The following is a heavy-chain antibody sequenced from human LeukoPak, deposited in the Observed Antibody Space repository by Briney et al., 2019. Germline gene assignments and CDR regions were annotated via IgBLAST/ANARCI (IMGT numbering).Heavy chain of an antibody. CDR3: AGDGHSGSPSDY. Sequence: GGSLRPSCAASGFTFSSCWMHWVRQVPGKGLVWVSRINSDGSSTDYADSVRGRFTISRDNAKNTLYLQMNSLRAEDTAVYYCAGDGHSGSPSDYWGQGTLVTVSS. J-gene: IGHJ4*02. V-gene: IGHV3-74*01. CDR1: GFTFSSCW. D-gene: IGHD3-10*01. CDR2: INSDGSST.